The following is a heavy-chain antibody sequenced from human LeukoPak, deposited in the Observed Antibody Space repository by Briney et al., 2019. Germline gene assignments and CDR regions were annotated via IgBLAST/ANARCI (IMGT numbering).Heavy chain of an antibody. V-gene: IGHV4-39*01. D-gene: IGHD6-13*01. J-gene: IGHJ4*03. Sequence: PSETLSLTCTVSGGSVTSTSHYWGWIPQPPGKGLEWIVNIYYTGSNYYSPSPRGRVTITYNTSKNQFPLRISLVTPADTAIYYCATHDGVTAGGHLDTWGQGTLVTVSS. CDR2: IYYTGSN. CDR3: ATHDGVTAGGHLDT. CDR1: GGSVTSTSHY.